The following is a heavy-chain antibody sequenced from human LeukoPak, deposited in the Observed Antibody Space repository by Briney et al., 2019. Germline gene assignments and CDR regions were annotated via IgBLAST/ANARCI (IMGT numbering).Heavy chain of an antibody. CDR1: GGTFSSYA. V-gene: IGHV1-69*13. D-gene: IGHD1-26*01. J-gene: IGHJ1*01. Sequence: SVKVSCKASGGTFSSYAISWVRQAPGQGLEWMGRIIPIFGTANYAQKFQGRVTITSDESTSTAYMELSSLRSEDTAVYYCASRRFGSYASLAEYFQHWGQGTLVTVSS. CDR3: ASRRFGSYASLAEYFQH. CDR2: IIPIFGTA.